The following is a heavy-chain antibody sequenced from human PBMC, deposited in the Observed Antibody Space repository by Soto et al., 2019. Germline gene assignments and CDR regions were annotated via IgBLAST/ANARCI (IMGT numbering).Heavy chain of an antibody. CDR3: AREPCSSTSCYGERNFDY. CDR2: INHSGST. Sequence: SETLSLTCAVYGGSFSGYYWSWIRQPPGKGLEWIGEINHSGSTNYNPSLKSRVTISVDTSKNQFSLKLSSVTAADTAVYYCAREPCSSTSCYGERNFDYWGQGTLVTVSS. CDR1: GGSFSGYY. J-gene: IGHJ4*02. V-gene: IGHV4-34*01. D-gene: IGHD2-2*01.